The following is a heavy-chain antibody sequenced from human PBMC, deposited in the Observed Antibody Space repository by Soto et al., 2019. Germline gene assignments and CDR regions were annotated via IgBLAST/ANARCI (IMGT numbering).Heavy chain of an antibody. CDR2: IYYSGST. Sequence: ASETLSLTCTVSGGSISSGGYYWSWIRQHPGKGLEWIGYIYYSGSTYYNPSLKSRVTISVDTSKNQFSLKLSSVTAADTAVYYCASGTMVRGVSSVWGQGTLVTVSS. D-gene: IGHD3-10*01. J-gene: IGHJ4*02. CDR1: GGSISSGGYY. CDR3: ASGTMVRGVSSV. V-gene: IGHV4-31*03.